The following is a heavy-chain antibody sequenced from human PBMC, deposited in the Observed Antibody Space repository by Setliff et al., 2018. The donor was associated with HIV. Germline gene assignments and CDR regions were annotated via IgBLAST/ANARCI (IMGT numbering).Heavy chain of an antibody. CDR1: GYSISIGYY. D-gene: IGHD3-10*01. J-gene: IGHJ6*02. V-gene: IGHV4-38-2*02. Sequence: SETLSLTCAVSGYSISIGYYWGWIRQPPGKGLEWIGNIYHSGSTYYNPSLKSRVTISVDTSKNRFSLKLSSVTAADTAVYYCARDNPYYYGSGSHRYYAMDVWGQGTTVTVSS. CDR3: ARDNPYYYGSGSHRYYAMDV. CDR2: IYHSGST.